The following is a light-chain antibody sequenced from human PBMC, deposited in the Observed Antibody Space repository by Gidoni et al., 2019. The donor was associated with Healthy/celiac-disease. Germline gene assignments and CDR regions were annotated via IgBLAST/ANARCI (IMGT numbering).Light chain of an antibody. CDR2: GAS. Sequence: EIGLTQSPGTLSSSPGERATLSCRASQSVSSSYLAWYQQKPGQAPRLLIYGASSRATGIPDRFSGSGSGTDFTLTISRLEPEDFAVYYCQQYGSSPRAFGGGTKVEIK. CDR3: QQYGSSPRA. J-gene: IGKJ4*01. V-gene: IGKV3-20*01. CDR1: QSVSSSY.